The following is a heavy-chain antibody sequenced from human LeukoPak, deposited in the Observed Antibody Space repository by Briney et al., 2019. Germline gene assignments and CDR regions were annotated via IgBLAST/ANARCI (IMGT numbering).Heavy chain of an antibody. CDR1: GGSISSGNYY. CDR2: IYTSWTT. CDR3: AREGFDLLTGYYAAPYFDY. D-gene: IGHD3-9*01. V-gene: IGHV4-61*02. Sequence: SETLSLTCTVSGGSISSGNYYWSWIRQPAGKGLEWIGRIYTSWTTNYNPSLKSRVTISVDTSKNQFSLKLSSVTAADTAVYYCAREGFDLLTGYYAAPYFDYWGQGTLVTVSS. J-gene: IGHJ4*02.